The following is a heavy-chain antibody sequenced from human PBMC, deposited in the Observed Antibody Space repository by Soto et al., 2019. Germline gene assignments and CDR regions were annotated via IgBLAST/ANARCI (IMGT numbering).Heavy chain of an antibody. CDR2: IIPIFGTA. D-gene: IGHD1-26*01. CDR3: AGPSGSYFQFAY. Sequence: ASVKVSCKASGGTFSSYAISWVRQAPGQGLERMGGIIPIFGTANYAQKFQGRVTITADESTSTAYMELSSLRSEDTAVYFCAGPSGSYFQFAYCGQGTLVIVSS. V-gene: IGHV1-69*13. CDR1: GGTFSSYA. J-gene: IGHJ4*02.